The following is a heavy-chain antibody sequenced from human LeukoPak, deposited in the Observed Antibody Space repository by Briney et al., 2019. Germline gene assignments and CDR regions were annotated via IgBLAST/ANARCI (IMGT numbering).Heavy chain of an antibody. Sequence: PGGSLRLSCAASGFTFSSYTMNWVRQAPGKGLEWVSSISTTSGYIYYADSVKGRFNISRDNAKNSLYLRMNSLRAEDTAVYYCARQRVVRGVITKTNYYYYYMDVWGKGTTVTVSS. D-gene: IGHD3-10*01. V-gene: IGHV3-21*01. J-gene: IGHJ6*03. CDR2: ISTTSGYI. CDR3: ARQRVVRGVITKTNYYYYYMDV. CDR1: GFTFSSYT.